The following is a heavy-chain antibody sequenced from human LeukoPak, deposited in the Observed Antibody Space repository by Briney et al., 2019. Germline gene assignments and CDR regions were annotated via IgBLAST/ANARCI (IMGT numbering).Heavy chain of an antibody. CDR1: GGSISSSSYY. CDR3: ARHPTGH. Sequence: SETLSLTCTVSGGSISSSSYYWGWIRQPPGKGLEWIGSIYYSGSTYYNPSLKSRVTISVDTSKNQFSLKLSPVTAADTAVYYCARHPTGHWGQGTLVTVSS. V-gene: IGHV4-39*01. J-gene: IGHJ4*02. D-gene: IGHD3-10*01. CDR2: IYYSGST.